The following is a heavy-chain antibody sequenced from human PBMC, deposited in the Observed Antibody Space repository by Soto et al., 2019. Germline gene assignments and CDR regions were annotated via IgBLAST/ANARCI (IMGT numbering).Heavy chain of an antibody. V-gene: IGHV4-31*03. J-gene: IGHJ4*02. CDR3: ARGTVLNYYDSSGYYPFDY. D-gene: IGHD3-22*01. CDR2: IYYSGST. Sequence: QVQLQESGPGLVKPSQTLSLTCTVSGGSISSGGYYWSWIRQHPGKGLEWIGYIYYSGSTYYNPSLKSRVTISVDTSKNQFALKLSSVTAADTAVYYCARGTVLNYYDSSGYYPFDYCGQGTLVTVSS. CDR1: GGSISSGGYY.